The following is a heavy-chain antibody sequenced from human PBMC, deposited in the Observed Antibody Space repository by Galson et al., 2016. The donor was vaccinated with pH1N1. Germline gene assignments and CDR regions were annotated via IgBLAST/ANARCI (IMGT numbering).Heavy chain of an antibody. CDR1: GFNFRNHW. CDR2: ANDEGIEE. Sequence: SLRLSCAGSGFNFRNHWMAWVRQAPGKGLGWVAHANDEGIEENYIDSVTGRFIITRDNAKKSVFLQMYSLRGDDTAVYYCARVPVSAFFSMDHWGQGALVTVSS. J-gene: IGHJ1*01. V-gene: IGHV3-7*03. CDR3: ARVPVSAFFSMDH. D-gene: IGHD2-8*01.